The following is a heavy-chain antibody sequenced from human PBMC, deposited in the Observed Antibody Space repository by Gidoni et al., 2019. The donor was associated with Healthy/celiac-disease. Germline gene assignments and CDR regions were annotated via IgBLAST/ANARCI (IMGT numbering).Heavy chain of an antibody. J-gene: IGHJ4*02. CDR3: ARPGDYPWYFDY. Sequence: LQLQESGPGLVKPSETLSLTCPVSGCSISSSSYYWGWLRQPPGKGLEWSGSSYYRGSTYYNPSLKSRVTISVDTSKNQFSLKLSSVTAADTAVYYCARPGDYPWYFDYWGQGTLVTVSS. D-gene: IGHD4-17*01. CDR2: SYYRGST. CDR1: GCSISSSSYY. V-gene: IGHV4-39*01.